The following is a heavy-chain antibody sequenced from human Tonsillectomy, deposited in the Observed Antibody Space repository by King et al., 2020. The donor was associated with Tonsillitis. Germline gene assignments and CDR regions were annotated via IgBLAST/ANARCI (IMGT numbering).Heavy chain of an antibody. Sequence: VQLVESGGDLIKPGGSLRFSCIFFGFTFSDAWVVWVRQAPGKGLDWVGGFKAGGTTDLAVPVKGRLTISRVDSKNTIYLQMNSLKIEDTAVYYCAHVRDPRSWSLGSWGQGTLVTVSS. CDR3: AHVRDPRSWSLGS. V-gene: IGHV3-15*01. CDR2: FKAGGTT. D-gene: IGHD6-13*01. J-gene: IGHJ1*01. CDR1: GFTFSDAW.